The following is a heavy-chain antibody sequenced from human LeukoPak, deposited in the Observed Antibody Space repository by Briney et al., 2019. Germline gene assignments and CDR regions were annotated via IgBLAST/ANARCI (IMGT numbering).Heavy chain of an antibody. CDR1: GFTFSNYA. V-gene: IGHV3-30*04. J-gene: IGHJ4*02. D-gene: IGHD5-18*01. CDR3: ARPPRGGGYSFGPFEY. Sequence: PGGSLRLSCAASGFTFSNYALHWVRQAPGKGLEWVAVISYDGSDETFADSVKGRFTISRDNSKNTLYLQMNSLRAEDTAVYYCARPPRGGGYSFGPFEYWGQGILVTVSS. CDR2: ISYDGSDE.